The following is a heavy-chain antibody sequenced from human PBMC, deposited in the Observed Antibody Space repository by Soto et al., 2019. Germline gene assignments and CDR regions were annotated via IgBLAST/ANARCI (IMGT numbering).Heavy chain of an antibody. D-gene: IGHD1-26*01. CDR2: ISGSGDST. CDR1: GFTFSSYA. CDR3: ASRGSGSYYDY. V-gene: IGHV3-23*01. Sequence: EVQLLESGGGLVQPGGSLRLSCAASGFTFSSYAMRWVRQAPGKGLEWVSAISGSGDSTYYADSVKGRFTISRDNSKNTLYLQMNSLRAEDRAKYYCASRGSGSYYDYGGQGTLVTVSS. J-gene: IGHJ4*02.